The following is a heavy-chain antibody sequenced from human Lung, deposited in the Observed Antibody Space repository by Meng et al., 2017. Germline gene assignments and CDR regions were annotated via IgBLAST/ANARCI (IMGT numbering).Heavy chain of an antibody. CDR3: ARGTPGRSYSDY. Sequence: QVQPVQAGPEVKKPGPSVTVSCKASDYTFTGYGVSWVRQAPGQGLEWMAWLGAHDGDTSHAPKFQGRVTVSADRPTATAYMELRSLRSDDTAVYYCARGTPGRSYSDYWGQGTLVTVSS. CDR2: LGAHDGDT. J-gene: IGHJ4*02. V-gene: IGHV1-18*01. D-gene: IGHD3-10*01. CDR1: DYTFTGYG.